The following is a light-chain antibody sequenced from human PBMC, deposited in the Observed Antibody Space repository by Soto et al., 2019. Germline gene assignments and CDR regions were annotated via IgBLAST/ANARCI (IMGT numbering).Light chain of an antibody. CDR2: SNN. V-gene: IGLV1-44*01. CDR3: AAWDDSLNGVV. Sequence: QSVLTQPPSASGTLGQRVTISCSGSSSNIGSKTVNWYQQLPGTAPKLLIYSNNQRPSGVPDRFSGSKSGTSASLAISGLQSEDEADYYCAAWDDSLNGVVFGGGTKLTVL. CDR1: SSNIGSKT. J-gene: IGLJ2*01.